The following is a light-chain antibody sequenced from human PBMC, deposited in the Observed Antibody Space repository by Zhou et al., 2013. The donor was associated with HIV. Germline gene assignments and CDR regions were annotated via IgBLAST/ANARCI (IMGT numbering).Light chain of an antibody. Sequence: EIVLTQFPDTLTLSPGERATLSCRASQTLSDNYLAWYQHKPGQTPKFLIFAATNRATGIPARFSGSGSGTDFTLTISSLEPEDFAVYYCQQRSNWPTFGGGTKVEIK. CDR2: AAT. CDR3: QQRSNWPT. J-gene: IGKJ4*01. V-gene: IGKV3-11*01. CDR1: QTLSDNY.